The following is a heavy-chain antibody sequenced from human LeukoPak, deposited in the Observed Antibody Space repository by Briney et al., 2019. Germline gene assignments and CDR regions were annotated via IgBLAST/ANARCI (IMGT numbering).Heavy chain of an antibody. V-gene: IGHV3-23*01. CDR1: GFTFTNYA. CDR2: IYGSGDGT. Sequence: GGSLRLSCAASGFTFTNYAMTWVRQAPGKGLEWVSTIYGSGDGTYYADSGKGRCTISRDNSKNTLYVQMNSLRAEDTAVYYCAKGHDPSGSYADYWGQGTLVTVSS. J-gene: IGHJ4*02. D-gene: IGHD1-26*01. CDR3: AKGHDPSGSYADY.